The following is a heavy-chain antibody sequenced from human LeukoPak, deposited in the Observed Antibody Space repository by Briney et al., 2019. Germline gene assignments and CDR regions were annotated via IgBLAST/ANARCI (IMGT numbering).Heavy chain of an antibody. CDR2: IDYSWST. V-gene: IGHV4-59*01. J-gene: IGHJ3*02. Sequence: SETLALPCTASGGPISRDYWSWIRQPPGKGLEGIAYIDYSWSTNYNPSLKSRLTKSLDASKNQFSLTLSSVNAADTAVYYCARDRRRDLLHAFDIWGQGTMVTVS. CDR1: GGPISRDY. D-gene: IGHD1-26*01. CDR3: ARDRRRDLLHAFDI.